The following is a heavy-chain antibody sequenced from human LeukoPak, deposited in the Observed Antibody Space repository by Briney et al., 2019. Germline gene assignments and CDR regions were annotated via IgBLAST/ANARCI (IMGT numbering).Heavy chain of an antibody. Sequence: PGGSLRPSCAASGFTFSSYSMNWVRQAPGKGLEWVSYITSISTIYYADSVKGRFTISSDNAKNSLYLQMNSLRDEDTAVYYCARTHCGGDCYPNFYYWGEGTLVTVSS. D-gene: IGHD2-21*02. CDR1: GFTFSSYS. CDR2: ITSISTI. CDR3: ARTHCGGDCYPNFYY. V-gene: IGHV3-48*02. J-gene: IGHJ4*02.